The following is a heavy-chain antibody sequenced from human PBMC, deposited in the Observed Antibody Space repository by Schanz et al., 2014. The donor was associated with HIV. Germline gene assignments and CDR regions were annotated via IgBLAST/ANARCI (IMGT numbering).Heavy chain of an antibody. J-gene: IGHJ4*02. D-gene: IGHD3-22*01. CDR1: GGTFSSHS. CDR3: ARDGKYESTGKFDY. Sequence: QVQLVQSGAEVKKPGSSVKVSCKAPGGTFSSHSVNWVRQAPGQGPEWTGGIIPIFDTVNYAQKFQGRVTFTADESTRTAYMELSSLRSEDTAVYYCARDGKYESTGKFDYWGQGTLVTVSS. V-gene: IGHV1-69*01. CDR2: IIPIFDTV.